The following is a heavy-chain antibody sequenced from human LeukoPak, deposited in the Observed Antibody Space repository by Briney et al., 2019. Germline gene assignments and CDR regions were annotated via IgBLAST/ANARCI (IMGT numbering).Heavy chain of an antibody. J-gene: IGHJ4*02. D-gene: IGHD6-19*01. CDR2: MNPHSGNT. CDR3: TRGSSGRRDN. Sequence: ASVKVSCKASGYTFTSCDINWVRQATGQGLEWMGWMNPHSGNTGYGQSFQGRITMTRDISMGTAYMELSNLTSEDTAIYYCTRGSSGRRDNWGQGTLVTVSA. CDR1: GYTFTSCD. V-gene: IGHV1-8*01.